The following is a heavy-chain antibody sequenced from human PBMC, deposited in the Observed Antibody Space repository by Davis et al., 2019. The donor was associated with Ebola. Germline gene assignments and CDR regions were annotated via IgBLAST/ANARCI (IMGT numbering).Heavy chain of an antibody. CDR2: ISYDGSNK. J-gene: IGHJ4*02. Sequence: GESLKISCAASGFTFSSYGMHWVRQAPGKGLEWVAVISYDGSNKYYADSVKGRFTISRDNSKNTLYLQMNSLRAEDTAVYYCARDVPGRMDYWGQGTLVTVSS. D-gene: IGHD1-14*01. CDR1: GFTFSSYG. CDR3: ARDVPGRMDY. V-gene: IGHV3-30*03.